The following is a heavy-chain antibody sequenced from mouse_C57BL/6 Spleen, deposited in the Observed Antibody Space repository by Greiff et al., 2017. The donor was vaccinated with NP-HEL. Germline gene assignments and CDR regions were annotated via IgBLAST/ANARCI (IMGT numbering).Heavy chain of an antibody. J-gene: IGHJ2*01. V-gene: IGHV1-50*01. Sequence: QVQLQQPGAELVKPGASVKLSCKASGSTFTSYWMQWVKQRPGQGLEWIGEIDPSDSYTNYNQKFKGKATLTVDTSSSTAYMQLSSLTSEDSAVYYCARGFDYWGQGTTLTVSS. CDR1: GSTFTSYW. CDR2: IDPSDSYT. CDR3: ARGFDY.